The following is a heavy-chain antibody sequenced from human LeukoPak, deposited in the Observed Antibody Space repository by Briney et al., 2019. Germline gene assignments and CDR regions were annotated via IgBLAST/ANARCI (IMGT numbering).Heavy chain of an antibody. D-gene: IGHD4-17*01. CDR3: ARHSRDYPHNWFDP. CDR2: VYSASA. V-gene: IGHV4-59*08. J-gene: IGHJ5*02. Sequence: PSETLSLTCSVSGVSITNYYWSWFRQSPGKGLEWIGYVYSASANYNPSLKSRVTMSLDTSLNQFSLKLTSVTAADTAMYYCARHSRDYPHNWFDPWGQGTLVTVSS. CDR1: GVSITNYY.